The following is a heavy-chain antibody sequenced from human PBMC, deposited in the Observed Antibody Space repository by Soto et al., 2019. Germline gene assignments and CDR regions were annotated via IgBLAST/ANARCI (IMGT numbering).Heavy chain of an antibody. CDR3: ARHESSRTHNFDY. J-gene: IGHJ4*02. Sequence: PGDSLKISCKGSGYSFTSYWISWVRQMPGKGLEWMGRIDPSDSYTNYSPSFQGHVTISADKSISTAYLQWSSLKASDTAMYYCARHESSRTHNFDYWGQGTLVTVSS. CDR1: GYSFTSYW. V-gene: IGHV5-10-1*01. CDR2: IDPSDSYT. D-gene: IGHD6-13*01.